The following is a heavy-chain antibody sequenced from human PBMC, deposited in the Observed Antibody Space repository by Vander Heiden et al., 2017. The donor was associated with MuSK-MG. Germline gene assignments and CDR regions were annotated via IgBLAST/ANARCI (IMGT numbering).Heavy chain of an antibody. J-gene: IGHJ3*02. Sequence: QMQLVQSGPEVKKPGTSVKVSCKASGFTFTSSAVQWVRQARGQRLEWIGWIVVGSGNTNYAQKFQERVTITRDMSTSTAYMELSSLRSEDTAVYYCAAESYDSSGIDAFDIWGQGTMVTVSS. CDR2: IVVGSGNT. V-gene: IGHV1-58*01. D-gene: IGHD3-22*01. CDR3: AAESYDSSGIDAFDI. CDR1: GFTFTSSA.